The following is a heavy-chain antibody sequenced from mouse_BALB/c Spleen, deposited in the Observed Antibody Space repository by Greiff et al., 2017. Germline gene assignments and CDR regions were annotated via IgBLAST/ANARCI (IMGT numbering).Heavy chain of an antibody. Sequence: EVQRVESGGGLVQPGGSLKLSCAASGFTFSSYTMSWVRQTPEKRLEWVAYISNGGGSTYYPDTVKGRFTISRDNAKNTLYLQMSSLKSEDTAMYYCARRDDYDGFAYWGQGTLVTVSA. D-gene: IGHD2-4*01. V-gene: IGHV5-12-2*01. J-gene: IGHJ3*01. CDR1: GFTFSSYT. CDR3: ARRDDYDGFAY. CDR2: ISNGGGST.